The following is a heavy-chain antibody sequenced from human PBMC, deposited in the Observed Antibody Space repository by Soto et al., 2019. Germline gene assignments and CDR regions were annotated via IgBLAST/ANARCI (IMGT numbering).Heavy chain of an antibody. Sequence: GVPLKISCRGSGYSFTRYSIGWVRQMPGKGLEWMGIIYPGGSDTRYSPSFQGQVTISADKSISTAYLQWSSLKASDTAMYYCARPTGGVATTGPMDVWGQGTTVTVSS. D-gene: IGHD5-12*01. CDR1: GYSFTRYS. CDR3: ARPTGGVATTGPMDV. J-gene: IGHJ6*02. V-gene: IGHV5-51*01. CDR2: IYPGGSDT.